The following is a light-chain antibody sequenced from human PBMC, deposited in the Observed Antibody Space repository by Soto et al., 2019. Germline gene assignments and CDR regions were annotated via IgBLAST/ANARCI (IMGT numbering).Light chain of an antibody. V-gene: IGLV2-14*01. CDR3: SSYTSSSTYV. CDR2: EVS. CDR1: SSDVGGYNS. J-gene: IGLJ1*01. Sequence: QSALTQPASVSGSPGQSITISCTGTSSDVGGYNSVSWYQQHPGKAPKLMIYEVSYRPSGVSNRFSGSKSGNTASLTISGLQAEDEADFYCSSYTSSSTYVFGTGTKLTVL.